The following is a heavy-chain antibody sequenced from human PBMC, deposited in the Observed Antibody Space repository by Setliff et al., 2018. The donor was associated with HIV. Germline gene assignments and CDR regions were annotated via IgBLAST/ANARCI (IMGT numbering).Heavy chain of an antibody. CDR2: IYPRDSDT. CDR3: ARANNWFDP. CDR1: GYSFTSYW. Sequence: RGESLKISCKGSGYSFTSYWIAWVRQMPGKGLEWMGLIYPRDSDTRYSPSFQGQVTISVDKSISTAYLHWSSLKASDTAMYFCARANNWFDPWGRGTLVTVSS. V-gene: IGHV5-51*01. J-gene: IGHJ5*02.